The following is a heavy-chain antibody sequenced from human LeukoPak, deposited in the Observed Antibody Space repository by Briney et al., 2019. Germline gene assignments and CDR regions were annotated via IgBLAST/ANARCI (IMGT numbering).Heavy chain of an antibody. Sequence: GGSLRLSCAASGFTFDDYAMHWVRQAPGKGLEWVSGISWNSGSIGYADSVKGRFTISRDNAKNSLYLQMNSLRAEDTAVYYCAKDRSAFDWLLANYWGQGTLVTVSS. D-gene: IGHD3-9*01. CDR2: ISWNSGSI. CDR1: GFTFDDYA. V-gene: IGHV3-9*01. J-gene: IGHJ4*02. CDR3: AKDRSAFDWLLANY.